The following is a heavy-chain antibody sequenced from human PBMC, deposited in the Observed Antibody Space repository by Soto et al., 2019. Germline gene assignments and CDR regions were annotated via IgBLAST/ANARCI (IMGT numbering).Heavy chain of an antibody. CDR2: ISTSGSTI. CDR3: ARETYGSGSYFDH. D-gene: IGHD3-10*01. Sequence: GGSLRLSCAGSGFIVSNYDVTWIRKAPGKGLEWVSYISTSGSTIRYADSVKDRFTISRDNANNSLYLEMNSLRAEDTGVYYCARETYGSGSYFDHWGQGTLVTVSS. V-gene: IGHV3-11*01. CDR1: GFIVSNYD. J-gene: IGHJ4*02.